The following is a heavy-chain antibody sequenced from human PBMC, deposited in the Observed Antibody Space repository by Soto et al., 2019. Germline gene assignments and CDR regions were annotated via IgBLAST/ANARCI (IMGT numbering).Heavy chain of an antibody. CDR2: IKSKTDGGTT. J-gene: IGHJ4*02. Sequence: ESGGGLVKPGGSLRLSCAASGFTFSNAWMSWVRQAPGKGLEWVGRIKSKTDGGTTDYAAPVKGRFTISRDDSKNTLYLQMNSLKTEDTAVYYCTTPLPYCGGDCYSDYWGQGTLVTVSS. CDR1: GFTFSNAW. D-gene: IGHD2-21*02. V-gene: IGHV3-15*01. CDR3: TTPLPYCGGDCYSDY.